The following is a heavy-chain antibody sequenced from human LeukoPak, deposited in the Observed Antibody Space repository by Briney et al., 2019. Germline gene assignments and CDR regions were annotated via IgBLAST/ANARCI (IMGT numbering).Heavy chain of an antibody. Sequence: GGSLRLPCAASGFTFSSYWMTWVRQAPGKGLEWVANIKQDGSERNYVDSVKGRFTISRDNAKNSLYLQMNTLRDEDTAVYHCATGAGCGYWGQGTLVTVSS. CDR2: IKQDGSER. CDR1: GFTFSSYW. CDR3: ATGAGCGY. D-gene: IGHD6-19*01. V-gene: IGHV3-7*03. J-gene: IGHJ4*02.